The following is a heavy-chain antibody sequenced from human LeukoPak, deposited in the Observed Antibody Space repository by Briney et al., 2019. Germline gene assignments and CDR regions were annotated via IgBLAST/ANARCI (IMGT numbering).Heavy chain of an antibody. CDR2: ISGSGGSI. D-gene: IGHD3-16*02. CDR1: GFTFSSYA. CDR3: AREREGYDYVWGSYRRNWFDP. V-gene: IGHV3-23*01. J-gene: IGHJ5*02. Sequence: GGSLRLSCAASGFTFSSYAMSWVRQAPGKGLEWVSVISGSGGSIYYAGSVKGRFTISRDNSKNTLYLQMNSLRAEDTAVYYCAREREGYDYVWGSYRRNWFDPWGQGTLVTVSS.